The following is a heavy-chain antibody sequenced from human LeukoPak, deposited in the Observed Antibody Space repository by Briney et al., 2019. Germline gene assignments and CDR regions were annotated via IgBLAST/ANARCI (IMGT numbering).Heavy chain of an antibody. CDR2: ISYDGSNK. CDR3: AKNGDFYYHYMHV. Sequence: GGSLRLSCAASGVTFSSYGMHWVRQAPGKGLEWVAVISYDGSNKYYADSVKGRFTIYRENSKNTLYMQLNSLRAEDTAVYYCAKNGDFYYHYMHVWGKGTTVPVSS. D-gene: IGHD7-27*01. CDR1: GVTFSSYG. V-gene: IGHV3-30*18. J-gene: IGHJ6*03.